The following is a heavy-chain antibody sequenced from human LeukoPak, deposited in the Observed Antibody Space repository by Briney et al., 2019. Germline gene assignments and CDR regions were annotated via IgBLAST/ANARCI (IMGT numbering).Heavy chain of an antibody. Sequence: SVKVSCKASGGTFSSYAISWVRQAPGQGREWMGRIIPILGIANYARKFQGRVTITADKSTSTAYMELSSLRSEDTAVYYCARESRGYSYGYVSYYYGMDVWGQGTTVTVSS. V-gene: IGHV1-69*04. CDR2: IIPILGIA. J-gene: IGHJ6*02. CDR3: ARESRGYSYGYVSYYYGMDV. CDR1: GGTFSSYA. D-gene: IGHD5-18*01.